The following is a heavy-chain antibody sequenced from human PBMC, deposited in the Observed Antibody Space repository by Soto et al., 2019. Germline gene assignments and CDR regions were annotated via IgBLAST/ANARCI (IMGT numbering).Heavy chain of an antibody. Sequence: ASVKVSCKSSGYTFTSYAMHWVRQAPGQRLEWMGWINAGNGNTKYSQKFQGRVTITRDTSANTAYMELSSLRSEDTAVYYCARGKIAEYYFDYWGQGTLVTVSS. D-gene: IGHD6-13*01. CDR2: INAGNGNT. J-gene: IGHJ4*02. V-gene: IGHV1-3*01. CDR3: ARGKIAEYYFDY. CDR1: GYTFTSYA.